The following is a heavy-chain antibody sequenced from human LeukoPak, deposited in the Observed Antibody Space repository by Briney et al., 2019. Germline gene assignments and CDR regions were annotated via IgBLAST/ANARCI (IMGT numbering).Heavy chain of an antibody. V-gene: IGHV1-18*01. D-gene: IGHD3-10*01. Sequence: ASVKVACKASGYIFTSYGICWVRQAPGQGLERMGCISADNGNTNYAQRLQGRVTMTTDTSTRTAYMELRSLRPDDTAVYYCARVLTGDASNIWGQGTMVTVSS. CDR1: GYIFTSYG. CDR3: ARVLTGDASNI. J-gene: IGHJ3*02. CDR2: ISADNGNT.